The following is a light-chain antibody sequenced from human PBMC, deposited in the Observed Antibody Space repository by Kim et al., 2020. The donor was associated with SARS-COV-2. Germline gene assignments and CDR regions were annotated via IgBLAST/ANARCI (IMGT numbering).Light chain of an antibody. CDR1: NMGSKS. CDR3: QVWDSSSDHVV. CDR2: YDS. Sequence: PDKTARSNCGRNNMGSKSVPWDQQKPGQAPVLVIYYDSDRPSGIPERFSGSNSGNTATLTISRVEAGDEADYYCQVWDSSSDHVVFGGGTQLTVL. V-gene: IGLV3-21*04. J-gene: IGLJ2*01.